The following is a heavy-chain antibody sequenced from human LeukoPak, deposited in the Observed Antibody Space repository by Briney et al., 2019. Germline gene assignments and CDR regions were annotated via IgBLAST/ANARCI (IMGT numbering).Heavy chain of an antibody. CDR3: AGRSGSPGWFDP. CDR1: GGSISSGDYY. Sequence: SATLSLTCTVSGGSISSGDYYWSWIRQPPGKRLEWIGYIYYSGSTYYNPSLKSRVTISVDTSKNQFSLKLSPVTAADTAVYYCAGRSGSPGWFDPWGQGTLVTVSS. J-gene: IGHJ5*02. CDR2: IYYSGST. V-gene: IGHV4-30-4*08. D-gene: IGHD1-26*01.